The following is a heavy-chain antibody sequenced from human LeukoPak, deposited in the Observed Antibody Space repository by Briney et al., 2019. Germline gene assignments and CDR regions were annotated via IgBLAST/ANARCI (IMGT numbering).Heavy chain of an antibody. CDR1: GYTFTGYY. Sequence: ASVKVTCKASGYTFTGYYMHWVRQAPGQGLEWMGWINPNSGGTNYAQKFQGRVTMTRDTSISTAYMELSRLRSDDTAVYYCARVVTFGVKTPLYNWFDPGGQGTLVTVSS. CDR2: INPNSGGT. D-gene: IGHD3-3*01. V-gene: IGHV1-2*02. J-gene: IGHJ5*02. CDR3: ARVVTFGVKTPLYNWFDP.